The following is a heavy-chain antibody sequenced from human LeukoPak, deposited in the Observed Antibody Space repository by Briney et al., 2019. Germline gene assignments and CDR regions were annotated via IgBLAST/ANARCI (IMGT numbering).Heavy chain of an antibody. CDR1: GGSISSYY. Sequence: SETLSLTCTVSGGSISSYYWSWIRQPPGKGLEWIGYIYYSGSTNYNPSLKSRVTISVDTSKNQFSLKLSSVTAADTAVYYCARERTRGVPGDYWGQGTLVTVSS. CDR3: ARERTRGVPGDY. J-gene: IGHJ4*02. D-gene: IGHD3-10*01. V-gene: IGHV4-59*01. CDR2: IYYSGST.